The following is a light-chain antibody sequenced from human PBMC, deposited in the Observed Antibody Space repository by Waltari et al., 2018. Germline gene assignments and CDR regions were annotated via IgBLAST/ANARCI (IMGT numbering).Light chain of an antibody. CDR1: QSVSR. V-gene: IGKV3-20*01. CDR3: QHYVTLPVT. J-gene: IGKJ1*01. CDR2: DVS. Sequence: EIVLTQSPGTLSLSPGERATLSCRASQSVSRLVWYQQKPGQAPRLLISDVSTRATGIPDRFSGSGSGTDFSLTISRLESEDFAVYYCQHYVTLPVTFGQGTKVEIK.